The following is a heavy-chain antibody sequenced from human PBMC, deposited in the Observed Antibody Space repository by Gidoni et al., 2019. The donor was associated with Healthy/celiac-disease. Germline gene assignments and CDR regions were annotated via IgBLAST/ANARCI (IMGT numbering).Heavy chain of an antibody. J-gene: IGHJ6*02. V-gene: IGHV4-61*01. CDR2: IYYSGST. D-gene: IGHD3-22*01. Sequence: QVQLQESGPGLVKPSETLSLTCTVSGGSVSSGSYYWSWIRQPPGKGLEWIGYIYYSGSTNYNPSLKSRVTISVDTSKNQFSLKLSSVTAADTAVYYCARGALGDSSGPKYYYYGMDVWGQGTTVTVSS. CDR3: ARGALGDSSGPKYYYYGMDV. CDR1: GGSVSSGSYY.